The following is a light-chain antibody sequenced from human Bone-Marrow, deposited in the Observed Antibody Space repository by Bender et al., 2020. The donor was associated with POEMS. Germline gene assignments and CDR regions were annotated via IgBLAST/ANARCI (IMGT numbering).Light chain of an antibody. CDR3: SSYEGSNSHVI. Sequence: QSALTQPASVSGSPGQSVTISCSGSSSDIGTHVSVSWFQQHPGKAPRLIIYEVTKRPSGVPDRFSGSKSGYTASLTVSGLQAEDEADYFCSSYEGSNSHVIFGGGTKLSVL. J-gene: IGLJ2*01. CDR1: SSDIGTHVS. CDR2: EVT. V-gene: IGLV2-23*02.